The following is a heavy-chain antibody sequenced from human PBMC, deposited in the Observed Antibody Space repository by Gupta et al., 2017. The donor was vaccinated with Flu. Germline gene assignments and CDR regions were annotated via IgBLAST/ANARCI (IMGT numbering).Heavy chain of an antibody. Sequence: EVQLLESGGGLVQPGGSLRLSCAASGFTFSRYAMSWVRQAPGKGLEWVSAISGSGGSTYYADSVKGRFTISRDNSKNTLYLQMNSLRAEDTAVYYCAKDRGSWYYFDYWGQGTLVTVSS. D-gene: IGHD6-13*01. CDR3: AKDRGSWYYFDY. J-gene: IGHJ4*02. V-gene: IGHV3-23*01. CDR2: ISGSGGST. CDR1: GFTFSRYA.